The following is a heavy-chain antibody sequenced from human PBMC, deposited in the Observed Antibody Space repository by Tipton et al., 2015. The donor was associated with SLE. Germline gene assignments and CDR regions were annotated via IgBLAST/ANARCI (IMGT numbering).Heavy chain of an antibody. V-gene: IGHV3-15*01. CDR2: IKSKSDGGTT. CDR1: GFTFTDAW. CDR3: AGEYYLGSGSFYNHNWFDP. D-gene: IGHD3-10*01. Sequence: SLRLSCAASGFTFTDAWMGWVRQAPGKGLEWVGRIKSKSDGGTTDYAAPVKGRFTISRDDSINTLYLQMSSLKTEDTAVYYCAGEYYLGSGSFYNHNWFDPWGQGTLVTVSS. J-gene: IGHJ5*02.